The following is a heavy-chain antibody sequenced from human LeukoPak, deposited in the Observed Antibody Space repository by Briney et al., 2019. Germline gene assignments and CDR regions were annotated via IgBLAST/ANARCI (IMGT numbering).Heavy chain of an antibody. CDR3: AKEGFVVVVGASHNYYYYMDV. CDR1: GSTFRNYG. CDR2: ISGSGGST. Sequence: GGSLRLSCAASGSTFRNYGMNWVRQDPGKGLEWVSGISGSGGSTYYADSVKGRFTISRDNSRNTLYLQMNSLTVEDTAVYYCAKEGFVVVVGASHNYYYYMDVWGKGTTVTVSS. V-gene: IGHV3-23*01. J-gene: IGHJ6*03. D-gene: IGHD2-15*01.